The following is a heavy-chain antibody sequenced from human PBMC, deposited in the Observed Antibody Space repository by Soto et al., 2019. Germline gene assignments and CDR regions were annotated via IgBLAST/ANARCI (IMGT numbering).Heavy chain of an antibody. CDR1: GYAFTDYY. J-gene: IGHJ6*02. CDR3: ASSDTDMAAPYCCMDV. CDR2: INSKSGGT. D-gene: IGHD5-18*01. Sequence: QVQLVQSGAEVKKPGASVKVSCKASGYAFTDYYMHWVRQAPGHGLEWRGWINSKSGGTNLAQRFQGRVTMTRDTSISTTHLEVSRLRSDDTAIFYCASSDTDMAAPYCCMDVWGQGTTVTVSS. V-gene: IGHV1-2*02.